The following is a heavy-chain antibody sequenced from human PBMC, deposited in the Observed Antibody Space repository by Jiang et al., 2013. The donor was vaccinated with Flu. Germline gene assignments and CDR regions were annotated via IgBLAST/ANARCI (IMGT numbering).Heavy chain of an antibody. J-gene: IGHJ4*01. CDR2: INHSGST. V-gene: IGHV4-34*01. CDR3: ARGRPQYSYGYRLDY. Sequence: LLKPSETLSLTCAVYGGSFSGYYWSWIRQPPGKGLEWIGEINHSGSTNYNPSLKSRVTISVDTSKNQFSLKLSSVTAADTAVYYCARGRPQYSYGYRLDYWG. D-gene: IGHD5-18*01. CDR1: GGSFSGYY.